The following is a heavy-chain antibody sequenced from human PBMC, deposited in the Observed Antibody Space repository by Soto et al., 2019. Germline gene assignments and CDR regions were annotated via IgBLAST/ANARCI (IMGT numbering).Heavy chain of an antibody. CDR1: GFTFINAW. D-gene: IGHD6-19*01. CDR3: RTQWLD. J-gene: IGHJ4*02. CDR2: IRSKTDGGTT. V-gene: IGHV3-15*01. Sequence: GGSLRLSCAASGFTFINAWMSWVRQAPGKGLEWVGRIRSKTDGGTTDYAAPVKGRFIISRDDSKKTVSLQMNSLKTDDTPVYYCRTQWLDWGQGTLVNVS.